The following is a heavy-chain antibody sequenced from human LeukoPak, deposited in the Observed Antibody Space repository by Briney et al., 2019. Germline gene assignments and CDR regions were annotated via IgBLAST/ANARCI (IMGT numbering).Heavy chain of an antibody. CDR2: ISSSGSTI. Sequence: PGGSLRLSCAASGFTFSSYEMNWVRQAPGKGLEWVSYISSSGSTIYYADSVKGRFTISRDNDKSSLYLQMNSLRAEDTAVYYCAREGYSHAFDIWGQGTMVTVSS. CDR3: AREGYSHAFDI. V-gene: IGHV3-48*03. D-gene: IGHD4-23*01. J-gene: IGHJ3*02. CDR1: GFTFSSYE.